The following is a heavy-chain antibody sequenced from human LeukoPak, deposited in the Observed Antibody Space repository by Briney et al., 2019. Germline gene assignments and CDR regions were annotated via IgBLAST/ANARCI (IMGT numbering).Heavy chain of an antibody. D-gene: IGHD6-19*01. CDR2: IYYTGST. V-gene: IGHV4-59*01. Sequence: SETLSLTCTASGGSISSYYWSWIRQPPGKGLEWIGCIYYTGSTNYNPSLKSRVTISVDTSKNQFSLKLSSVAAADTAVYYCATGGAYSSVDYWGQGTLVTVSS. CDR3: ATGGAYSSVDY. J-gene: IGHJ4*02. CDR1: GGSISSYY.